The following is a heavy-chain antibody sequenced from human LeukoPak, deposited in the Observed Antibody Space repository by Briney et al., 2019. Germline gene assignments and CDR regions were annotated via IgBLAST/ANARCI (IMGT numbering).Heavy chain of an antibody. J-gene: IGHJ4*02. CDR2: MKRDEREK. CDR3: ASDDVRALDY. V-gene: IGHV3-7*01. D-gene: IGHD3-16*01. CDR1: GYTFSAYC. Sequence: GVSLRLSCAASGYTFSAYCMAWVRQAPGKGLEWVANMKRDEREKRYVDSVKGRFTISRDNASNSLYLQMNSLRAEDSAVYYCASDDVRALDYWGQGTLVTVSS.